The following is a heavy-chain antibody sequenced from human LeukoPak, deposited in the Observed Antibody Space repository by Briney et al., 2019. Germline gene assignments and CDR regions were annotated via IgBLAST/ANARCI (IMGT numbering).Heavy chain of an antibody. D-gene: IGHD1-14*01. CDR3: ARLFLPESEYHNWFDP. Sequence: SETLSLTCTVSGGSISSYYWSWIRQPPGKGLEWIGYIYYSGSTNYNPSLKSRVTISVDTSKNQFSLKLSSVTAADTAVYYCARLFLPESEYHNWFDPWGQGTLVTVSS. CDR2: IYYSGST. V-gene: IGHV4-59*01. CDR1: GGSISSYY. J-gene: IGHJ5*02.